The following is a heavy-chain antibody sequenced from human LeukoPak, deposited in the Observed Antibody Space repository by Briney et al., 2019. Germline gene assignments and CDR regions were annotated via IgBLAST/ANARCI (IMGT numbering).Heavy chain of an antibody. D-gene: IGHD3-3*01. V-gene: IGHV4-34*01. CDR3: ARGGRGSWSGYAARAFDI. CDR1: GGSFSGYY. J-gene: IGHJ3*02. CDR2: INHSGST. Sequence: SETLSLTCAVYGGSFSGYYWSWIRQPPGKGLEWIGEINHSGSTNYNPSLKSRVTISVDTSKNQFSLKLSSVTAADTAVYYCARGGRGSWSGYAARAFDIWGQGTMVTVSS.